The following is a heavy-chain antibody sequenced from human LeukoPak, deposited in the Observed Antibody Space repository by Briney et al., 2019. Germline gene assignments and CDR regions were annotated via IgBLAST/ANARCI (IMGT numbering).Heavy chain of an antibody. J-gene: IGHJ4*02. D-gene: IGHD6-19*01. V-gene: IGHV1-69*13. CDR1: GGTFSSYA. Sequence: ASVKVSCKASGGTFSSYAISWVRQAPGQGLEWMGGIIPIFGTANYAQKFQGRVTITADESTSTAYMELRSLRSDDTAVYYCARVQKYSSGWISSNFDYWGQGTLVTVSS. CDR2: IIPIFGTA. CDR3: ARVQKYSSGWISSNFDY.